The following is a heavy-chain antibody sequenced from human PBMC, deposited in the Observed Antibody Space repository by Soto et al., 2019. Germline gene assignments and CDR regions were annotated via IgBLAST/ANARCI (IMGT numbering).Heavy chain of an antibody. CDR2: IYYSGST. V-gene: IGHV4-59*12. CDR3: ARDPQDGYNNYFDY. CDR1: GGSISSYY. D-gene: IGHD5-12*01. J-gene: IGHJ4*02. Sequence: PSETLSLTCTVSGGSISSYYWSWIRQPPGKGLEWIGYIYYSGSTYYNPSLKSRVTISVDTSKNQFSLKLSSVTAADTAVYYCARDPQDGYNNYFDYWGQGTLVTVSS.